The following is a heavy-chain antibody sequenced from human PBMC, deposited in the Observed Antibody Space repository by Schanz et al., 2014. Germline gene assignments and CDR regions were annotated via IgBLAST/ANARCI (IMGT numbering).Heavy chain of an antibody. V-gene: IGHV3-23*04. D-gene: IGHD3-10*01. J-gene: IGHJ6*02. Sequence: EVQLVESGGGLVQPGGSLKLSCAASGFIFSSYAMTWVRQAPGKGLEWVSAISTGGGNTYYTDSVKGRFTISRDNSRNTLYLQMSSLRAEDTAVYYCARSGVDVWGQGTTVTVSS. CDR2: ISTGGGNT. CDR3: ARSGVDV. CDR1: GFIFSSYA.